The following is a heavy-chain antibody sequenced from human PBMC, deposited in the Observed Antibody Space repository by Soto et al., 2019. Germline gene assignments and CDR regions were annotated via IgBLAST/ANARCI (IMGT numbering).Heavy chain of an antibody. CDR2: IVVGSGNT. CDR1: GFTFTSSA. Sequence: SVKISCKASGFTFTSSAVQWVRQARGQRLEWIGWIVVGSGNTNYAQKFQERVTITRDMSTSTAYMELSSLRSEDTAVYYCAADLPDYDYVSGSANAFDIWGQGTMVTVSS. V-gene: IGHV1-58*01. J-gene: IGHJ3*02. CDR3: AADLPDYDYVSGSANAFDI. D-gene: IGHD3-16*01.